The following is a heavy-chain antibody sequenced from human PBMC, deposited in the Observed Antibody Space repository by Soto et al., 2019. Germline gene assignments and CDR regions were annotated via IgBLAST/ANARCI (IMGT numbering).Heavy chain of an antibody. D-gene: IGHD6-13*01. CDR2: INPNSGGT. J-gene: IGHJ4*02. CDR1: GYTFTGYY. V-gene: IGHV1-2*04. CDR3: ARARAHSSSWYYFDY. Sequence: QVQLVQSGAEVKKPEASVKVSCKASGYTFTGYYMHWVRQAPGQGLEWMGWINPNSGGTNYAQKFQGWATMTRDTSISTAYMELSRLRSDDTAVYYCARARAHSSSWYYFDYWGQGTLVTVSS.